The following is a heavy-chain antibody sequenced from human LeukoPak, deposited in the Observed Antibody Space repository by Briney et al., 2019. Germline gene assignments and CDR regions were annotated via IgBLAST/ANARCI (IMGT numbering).Heavy chain of an antibody. V-gene: IGHV2-5*01. Sequence: SGPTLVNPTQTLTLTCSFSGFSLSTSGVGVGWIRQPPGKTLEWLAVIYWNDEKRYSPSLKSRLTITKDTSKNQVVLTMTNMDPVDTATYYCGHGVTELGYRTTNTCLRPFDFWGQGTLVTVSS. CDR1: GFSLSTSGVG. CDR3: GHGVTELGYRTTNTCLRPFDF. J-gene: IGHJ4*02. D-gene: IGHD2-2*01. CDR2: IYWNDEK.